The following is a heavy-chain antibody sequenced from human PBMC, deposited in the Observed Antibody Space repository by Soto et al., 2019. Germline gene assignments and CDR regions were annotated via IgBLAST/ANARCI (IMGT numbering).Heavy chain of an antibody. CDR2: IYYSGST. J-gene: IGHJ3*02. D-gene: IGHD3-10*01. CDR3: ARYGSGIFDAFDI. CDR1: GGSISSGGYY. Sequence: PSETLSLTCTVSGGSISSGGYYWSWIRQHPGKGLEWIGYIYYSGSTYYNPSLKSLVTISVDTSKNQFSLKLSSVTAAYTAVYYCARYGSGIFDAFDIWGQGTMVTVS. V-gene: IGHV4-31*01.